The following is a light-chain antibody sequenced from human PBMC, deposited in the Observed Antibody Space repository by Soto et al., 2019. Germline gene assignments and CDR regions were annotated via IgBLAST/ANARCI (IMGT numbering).Light chain of an antibody. Sequence: EIVMPQSPAALSVSTGERATLSCRASQSVSSNLAWYQQKVGQAPKLLIYDASTRATGIPARFSGIGSGTEFTLTISSLQSEDFAVYYCQQYNNWPETFGQGTKV. CDR1: QSVSSN. CDR3: QQYNNWPET. V-gene: IGKV3-15*01. J-gene: IGKJ1*01. CDR2: DAS.